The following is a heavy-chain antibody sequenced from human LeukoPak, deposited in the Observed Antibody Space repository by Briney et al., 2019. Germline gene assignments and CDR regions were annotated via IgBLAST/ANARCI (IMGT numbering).Heavy chain of an antibody. CDR1: GGSISSGGYS. CDR2: IYYSVNT. J-gene: IGHJ5*02. V-gene: IGHV4-30-4*07. CDR3: ARDGGVAPHNWFDP. Sequence: SETLSLTCAVSGGSISSGGYSWSWIRQPPGKGLEWIGYIYYSVNTYYSPSLKSRVTISVDTSKNQFSLKLSSVTAADTAVYYCARDGGVAPHNWFDPGGQGTLVTVSS. D-gene: IGHD2-8*02.